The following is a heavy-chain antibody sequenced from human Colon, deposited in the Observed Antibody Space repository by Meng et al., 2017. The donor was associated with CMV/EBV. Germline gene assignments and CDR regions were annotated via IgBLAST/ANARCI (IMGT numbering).Heavy chain of an antibody. CDR2: VSDSGRT. V-gene: IGHV4-31*01. Sequence: GCISSWDFYVSWNRQDPGGDMEWIGYVSDSGRTYYDPSLQGQPSMSRDTSKSQFSLILTSVAAADTTVYYCARLEVHFGWLSHIDSWGQGTLVTVSS. D-gene: IGHD3-9*01. CDR1: GCISSWDFY. CDR3: ARLEVHFGWLSHIDS. J-gene: IGHJ4*02.